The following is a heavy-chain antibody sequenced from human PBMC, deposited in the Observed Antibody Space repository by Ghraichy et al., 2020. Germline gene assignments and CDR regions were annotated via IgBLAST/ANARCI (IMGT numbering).Heavy chain of an antibody. CDR2: IYYSGST. D-gene: IGHD3-10*01. V-gene: IGHV4-61*01. CDR1: RGSVSSGSYY. Sequence: SETLSLTCTVSRGSVSSGSYYWSWIRQPPGKGLEWIGYIYYSGSTNYNPSLKSRVTISVDTSKNQFSLKLSSVTAADTAVYYCARTSHSGGYYYGSGSYCLFDYWGQGTLVTVSS. J-gene: IGHJ4*02. CDR3: ARTSHSGGYYYGSGSYCLFDY.